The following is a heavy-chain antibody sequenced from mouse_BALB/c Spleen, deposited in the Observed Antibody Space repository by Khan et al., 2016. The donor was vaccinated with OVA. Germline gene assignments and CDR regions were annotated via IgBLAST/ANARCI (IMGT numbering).Heavy chain of an antibody. CDR1: GYSITSDYA. CDR2: ISYSGNT. D-gene: IGHD1-1*01. V-gene: IGHV3-2*02. J-gene: IGHJ2*01. CDR3: ARVYGGDCDY. Sequence: DVQLQESGPGLVKPSQSLSLTCTVTGYSITSDYAWNWIRQFPGNKLEWMGFISYSGNTNYNPSLKSRISITRDTSKNQFFLQLNSVTTEDTATYYCARVYGGDCDYWGQGTTLTVSS.